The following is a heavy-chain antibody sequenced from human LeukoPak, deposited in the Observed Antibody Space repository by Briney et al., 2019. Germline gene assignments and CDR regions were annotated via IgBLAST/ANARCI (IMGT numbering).Heavy chain of an antibody. D-gene: IGHD2-2*01. CDR2: IYYTGST. CDR1: GGSISSFY. Sequence: SETLSLTCTVSGGSISSFYWSWIRQPPGKGLEWIGYIYYTGSTNYNPSLKSRVTISLDTSKNQFSLKLSSVTAADTAVYYCASSTVPGLNWFDPWGQGTLVTVSS. CDR3: ASSTVPGLNWFDP. J-gene: IGHJ5*02. V-gene: IGHV4-59*01.